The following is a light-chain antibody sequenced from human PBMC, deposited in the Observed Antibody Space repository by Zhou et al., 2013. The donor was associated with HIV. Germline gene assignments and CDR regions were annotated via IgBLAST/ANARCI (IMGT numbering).Light chain of an antibody. Sequence: DVQMSQSPSSLSASVGDRVSVTCQASRDISVHLNWYHQRPGKAPKLLIFDTSKLEEGVPSRFRGSGSGTSFTFTITNLQPEDTGTYYCQQYEDLPLTFGGGTKVEIK. V-gene: IGKV1-33*01. CDR3: QQYEDLPLT. CDR2: DTS. J-gene: IGKJ4*02. CDR1: RDISVH.